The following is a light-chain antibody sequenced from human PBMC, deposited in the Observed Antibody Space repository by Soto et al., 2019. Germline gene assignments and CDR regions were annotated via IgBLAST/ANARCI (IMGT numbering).Light chain of an antibody. CDR3: QQSSNWLT. V-gene: IGKV3-11*01. CDR1: QSVSSY. CDR2: DAS. J-gene: IGKJ4*01. Sequence: EIVLTQSPATLSLSPGERATLSCRASQSVSSYLAWYQQKPGQAPRLLIYDASNRATGIPARFSGSGSGTDFTLTIRSLEPEAFAVYYCQQSSNWLTFGGGTKVEIK.